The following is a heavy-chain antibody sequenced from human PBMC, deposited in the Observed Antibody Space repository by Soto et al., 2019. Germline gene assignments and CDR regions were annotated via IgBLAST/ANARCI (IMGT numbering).Heavy chain of an antibody. CDR3: AKGGLGSSGWRNWFDP. CDR1: GFTFDTYA. J-gene: IGHJ5*02. Sequence: EVQLLESGGDFVLPGGSLRLSCAASGFTFDTYAMSWVRQAPRKGLEWVSGVSGSGGSVSYADSVKGRFTISRDNSKKTLYLQMNSLRVEDTAVYYCAKGGLGSSGWRNWFDPWGQGTLVTVSS. D-gene: IGHD6-19*01. CDR2: VSGSGGSV. V-gene: IGHV3-23*01.